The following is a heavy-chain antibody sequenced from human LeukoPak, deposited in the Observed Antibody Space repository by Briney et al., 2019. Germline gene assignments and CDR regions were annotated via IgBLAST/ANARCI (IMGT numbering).Heavy chain of an antibody. CDR3: ARDSRRGLWPLGY. CDR1: GFMFSDYG. D-gene: IGHD2/OR15-2a*01. Sequence: GGSLRLSCAASGFMFSDYGMHWVRQAPGKGLEWVAVIWYDGSNKYYADSVKGRFTISRDNSKNTLYLQMNSLRAEDTAVYYCARDSRRGLWPLGYWGQGTLVTVSS. V-gene: IGHV3-33*01. J-gene: IGHJ4*02. CDR2: IWYDGSNK.